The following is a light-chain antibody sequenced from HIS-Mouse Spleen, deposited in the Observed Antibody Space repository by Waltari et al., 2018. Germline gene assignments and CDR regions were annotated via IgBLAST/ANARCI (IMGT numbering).Light chain of an antibody. CDR1: SSNIGAGYD. CDR3: QSYDSSLSAHVV. CDR2: GNS. Sequence: QSVLTQPPSVSGAPGQRVTISCTGSSSNIGAGYDVHWYQQLPVKAPKLLIYGNSNRPSGVPDRFSGSKSGTSASLAITGLQAEDEADYYCQSYDSSLSAHVVFGGGTKLTVL. V-gene: IGLV1-40*01. J-gene: IGLJ2*01.